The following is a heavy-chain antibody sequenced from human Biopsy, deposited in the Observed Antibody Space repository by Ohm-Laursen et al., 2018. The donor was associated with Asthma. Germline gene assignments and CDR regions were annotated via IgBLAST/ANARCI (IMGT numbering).Heavy chain of an antibody. V-gene: IGHV1-3*01. CDR2: INASNGNT. CDR3: ARTYYDFLTGQVNDAFAM. D-gene: IGHD3-9*01. CDR1: GYTFINYA. J-gene: IGHJ3*02. Sequence: SSVKVSCKASGYTFINYAIHWVRQAPGHSLEWMGWINASNGNTKYSQKFQGRLTISRDTSASTAYMDLSSLRSEDTAVYYCARTYYDFLTGQVNDAFAMWGQGTMVTVSS.